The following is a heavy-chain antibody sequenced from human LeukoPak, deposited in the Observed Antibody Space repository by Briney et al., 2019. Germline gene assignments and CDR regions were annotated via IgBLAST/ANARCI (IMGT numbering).Heavy chain of an antibody. CDR3: ARGSSKYIFGYYMDV. CDR2: INAYNGNT. CDR1: GYTFTSYG. D-gene: IGHD4-11*01. Sequence: ASVKVSCKASGYTFTSYGISWVRQAPGQGLEWMGWINAYNGNTNYAQKLQGRVTMTTDTSTSTAYMELRSLRSDDTAVYFCARGSSKYIFGYYMDVWGKGTTIIVSS. J-gene: IGHJ6*03. V-gene: IGHV1-18*01.